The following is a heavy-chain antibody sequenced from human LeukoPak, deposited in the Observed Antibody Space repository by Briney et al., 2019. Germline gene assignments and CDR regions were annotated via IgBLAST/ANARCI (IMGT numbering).Heavy chain of an antibody. J-gene: IGHJ4*02. D-gene: IGHD5/OR15-5a*01. CDR2: VNNGGSST. CDR3: AKGGLRVTDY. V-gene: IGHV3-74*01. CDR1: GFIFSSYW. Sequence: QPGGSLRLSCAASGFIFSSYWMRWVRQAPGKGLVWVSGVNNGGSSTYYADSVKGRFTISRDNAKNTLYLQMNSLRAEDTAVYYCAKGGLRVTDYWGQGTLVTVSS.